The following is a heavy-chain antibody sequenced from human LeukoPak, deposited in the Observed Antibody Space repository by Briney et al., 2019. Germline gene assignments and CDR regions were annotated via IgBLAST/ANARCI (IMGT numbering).Heavy chain of an antibody. CDR2: IYYSGST. CDR3: ARVSVLGRGFSYVYNAMDV. D-gene: IGHD5-18*01. V-gene: IGHV4-59*08. CDR1: GASISTYS. Sequence: PSETLSLTCTVSGASISTYSWSWIRQPPGKGLEWIGYIYYSGSTNYNPPLKSRVTISVDTSKNQFSLKLSSVTAADTAVYYCARVSVLGRGFSYVYNAMDVWGQGTTVTVSS. J-gene: IGHJ6*02.